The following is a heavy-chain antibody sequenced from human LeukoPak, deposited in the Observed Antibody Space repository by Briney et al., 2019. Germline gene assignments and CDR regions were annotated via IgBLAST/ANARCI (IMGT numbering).Heavy chain of an antibody. CDR3: ARGGAGYDILTGYYRFDY. CDR1: GGSFSGYY. D-gene: IGHD3-9*01. Sequence: SETLSLTCAVYGGSFSGYYWSWIRQPPGKGLEWIEEINHSGSTNYNPSLKSRVTISVDTSKNQFSLKLSSVTAADTAVYYCARGGAGYDILTGYYRFDYWGQGTLVTVSS. J-gene: IGHJ4*02. CDR2: INHSGST. V-gene: IGHV4-34*01.